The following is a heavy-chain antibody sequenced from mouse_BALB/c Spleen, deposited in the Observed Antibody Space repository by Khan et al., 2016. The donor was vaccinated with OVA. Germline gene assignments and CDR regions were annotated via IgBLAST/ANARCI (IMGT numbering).Heavy chain of an antibody. Sequence: VQLMESGPELMKPGASVKISCTASGYSFTNYYIHWVQQSHGQSLEWLGYIDPFNGGTTYNQKFKGPATLTVDKSSSTAYMHLNNLTSEDSAVYYGTRWGTTGWFDYWGQGTLVTVSA. CDR2: IDPFNGGT. CDR3: TRWGTTGWFDY. V-gene: IGHV1S135*01. D-gene: IGHD1-1*01. CDR1: GYSFTNYY. J-gene: IGHJ3*01.